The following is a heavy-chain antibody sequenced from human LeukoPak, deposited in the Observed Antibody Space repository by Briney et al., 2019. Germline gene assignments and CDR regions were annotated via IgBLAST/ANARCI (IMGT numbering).Heavy chain of an antibody. CDR2: VDYTGIT. Sequence: SETLSLTCTVSGGSISSSGYYWGWIRQPPGKGLEWIGSVDYTGITSHSPSLKSRVTISVDTSKNQFSLKLSSVTAADTAVYYCAQSRGDGYNLGISAFDIWGQGTMVTVSS. CDR3: AQSRGDGYNLGISAFDI. CDR1: GGSISSSGYY. V-gene: IGHV4-39*07. D-gene: IGHD5-24*01. J-gene: IGHJ3*02.